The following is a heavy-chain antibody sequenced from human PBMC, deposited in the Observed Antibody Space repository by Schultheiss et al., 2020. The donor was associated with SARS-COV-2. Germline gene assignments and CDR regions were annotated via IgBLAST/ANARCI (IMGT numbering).Heavy chain of an antibody. CDR2: ISYDGSNK. CDR3: AKGYSSSWFFDY. Sequence: GGSLRLSCAASGFTVSSNYMSWVRQAPGKGLEWVAVISYDGSNKYYADSVKGRFTISRDNSKNTLYLQMNSLRAEDTAVYYCAKGYSSSWFFDYWGQGTLVTAPQ. V-gene: IGHV3-30*18. D-gene: IGHD6-13*01. CDR1: GFTVSSNY. J-gene: IGHJ4*02.